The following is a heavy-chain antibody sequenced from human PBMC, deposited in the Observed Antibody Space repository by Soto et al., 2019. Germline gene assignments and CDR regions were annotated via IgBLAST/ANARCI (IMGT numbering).Heavy chain of an antibody. CDR3: ARDYERGRHYYYYYMDA. J-gene: IGHJ6*03. CDR1: GFTFSSYS. V-gene: IGHV3-48*01. D-gene: IGHD3-3*01. CDR2: ISSSSSTI. Sequence: GGSLRLSCAASGFTFSSYSMNWVRQAPGKGLEWVSYISSSSSTIYYADSVKGRFTISRDNAKNSLYLQMNSLRAEDTAVYYCARDYERGRHYYYYYMDAWGKGTTVTVSS.